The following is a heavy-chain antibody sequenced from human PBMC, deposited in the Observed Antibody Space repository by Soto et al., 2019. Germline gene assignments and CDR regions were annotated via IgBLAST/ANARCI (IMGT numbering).Heavy chain of an antibody. D-gene: IGHD2-21*01. V-gene: IGHV3-33*01. J-gene: IGHJ3*02. CDR1: GFIFSNYG. CDR3: ARAGDTSLGIRELGAFDI. Sequence: GGSLRLSCRASGFIFSNYGMHWVRQAAGKGLEWVAVVWYDGSNKYYADSVKGRFTISRDNSKSTLYLQMSSLRAEDTALYYCARAGDTSLGIRELGAFDIWGQGTQVTV. CDR2: VWYDGSNK.